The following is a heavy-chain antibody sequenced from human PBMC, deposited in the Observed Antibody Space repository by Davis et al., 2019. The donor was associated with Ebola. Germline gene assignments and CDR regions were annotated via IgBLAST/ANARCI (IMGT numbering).Heavy chain of an antibody. Sequence: GESLKIPCSGSGFTFSSYGLTWVRQAPGKAFEWVASLTWSGATTFYTDSVRGRFTISRDNSKNTLYLVMNSLRAEDTAVYFCARDGLWGFDSYWVPAYWGQGTLVTVSA. J-gene: IGHJ4*02. CDR1: GFTFSSYG. CDR3: ARDGLWGFDSYWVPAY. CDR2: LTWSGATT. V-gene: IGHV3-23*01. D-gene: IGHD3-10*01.